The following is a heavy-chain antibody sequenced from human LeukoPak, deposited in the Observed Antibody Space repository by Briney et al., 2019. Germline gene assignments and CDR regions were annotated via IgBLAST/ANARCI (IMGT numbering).Heavy chain of an antibody. Sequence: GGSLRLSCAASEFTFSSYWMTWVRQAPGRGLEWVANINQDGGETYYVDSVKGRFTISRDNAKNPLYLQMNSLRAEDTAVYYCARGGYFSTYWGQGTLVTVSS. CDR3: ARGGYFSTY. J-gene: IGHJ4*02. CDR1: EFTFSSYW. D-gene: IGHD3-3*02. V-gene: IGHV3-7*05. CDR2: INQDGGET.